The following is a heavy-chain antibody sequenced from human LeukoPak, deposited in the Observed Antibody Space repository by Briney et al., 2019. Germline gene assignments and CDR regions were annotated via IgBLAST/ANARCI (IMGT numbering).Heavy chain of an antibody. CDR3: AKGNSGSNAGGAFDI. V-gene: IGHV3-23*01. CDR2: ILGSGDGT. J-gene: IGHJ3*02. D-gene: IGHD1-26*01. CDR1: GFTFSSYA. Sequence: PGGSLRLSCAASGFTFSSYAMSWVRQAPGKGLEWVSGILGSGDGTYYADSVKGRFTISRDNSKNTLHMQVNSLRGDDTAVYYCAKGNSGSNAGGAFDIWGQGTMVTVSS.